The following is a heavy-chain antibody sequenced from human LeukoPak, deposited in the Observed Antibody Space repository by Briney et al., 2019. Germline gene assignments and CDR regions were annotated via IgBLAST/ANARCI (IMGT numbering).Heavy chain of an antibody. CDR1: GFTFSSYG. V-gene: IGHV3-30*18. Sequence: GGSLRLSCAASGFTFSSYGMHWVRQAPGQGLERVAVISYDGSNKYYADSVKGRFTISRDNSKNTLYLQMNSLRAEDTAVYYCAKDYQWLVLSYFDYWGQGTLVTVSS. J-gene: IGHJ4*02. CDR3: AKDYQWLVLSYFDY. CDR2: ISYDGSNK. D-gene: IGHD6-19*01.